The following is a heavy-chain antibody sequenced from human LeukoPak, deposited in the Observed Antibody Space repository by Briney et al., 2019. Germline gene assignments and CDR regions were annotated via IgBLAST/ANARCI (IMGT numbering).Heavy chain of an antibody. D-gene: IGHD1-26*01. CDR1: GFTFRNYW. CDR2: INQDGSEK. CDR3: AGSGGYYRFDY. V-gene: IGHV3-7*03. J-gene: IGHJ4*02. Sequence: GGSLRLSCVVSGFTFRNYWMSWVRQAPGKGLEWVANINQDGSEKYYVDSVKGRFTISRDNVKNSLYLQMNSLRVEDTAVYYCAGSGGYYRFDYWGQGTLVTVSS.